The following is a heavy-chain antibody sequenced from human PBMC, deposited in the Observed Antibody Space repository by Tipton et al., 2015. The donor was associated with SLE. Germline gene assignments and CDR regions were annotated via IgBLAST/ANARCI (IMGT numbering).Heavy chain of an antibody. CDR3: AKDRGYDILTVPVP. D-gene: IGHD3-9*01. CDR2: IWYDGSNK. V-gene: IGHV3-30*02. Sequence: SLRLSCAASGFTFSTYGMHWVRQAPGKGLEWVAFIWYDGSNKYYTDSVKGRFTISRDNSKNTLYLQMNSLRSEDTAVYYCAKDRGYDILTVPVPWGQGTLVTVSS. J-gene: IGHJ5*02. CDR1: GFTFSTYG.